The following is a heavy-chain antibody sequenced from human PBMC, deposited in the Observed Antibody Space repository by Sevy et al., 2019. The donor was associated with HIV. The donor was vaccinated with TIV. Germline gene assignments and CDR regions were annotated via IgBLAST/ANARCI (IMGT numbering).Heavy chain of an antibody. D-gene: IGHD6-25*01. CDR2: IIPTEGVK. V-gene: IGHV1-69*04. Sequence: ASVKVSCKASGHTFSSLAITWVRQALGQGFEGMGTIIPTEGVKELAQALQGRVTITADMSTTTSYLDLSRLGSEATAVYFCATDGGGVEADGHWGQGTLVTVSS. CDR1: GHTFSSLA. J-gene: IGHJ4*02. CDR3: ATDGGGVEADGH.